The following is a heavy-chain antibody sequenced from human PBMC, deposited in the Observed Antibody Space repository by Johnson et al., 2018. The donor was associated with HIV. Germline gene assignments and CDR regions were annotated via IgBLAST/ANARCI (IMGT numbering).Heavy chain of an antibody. D-gene: IGHD3-3*01. V-gene: IGHV3-9*01. Sequence: VQLLESGGGVVQPGRSLRLSCAASGFTFDDYAIHWVRQAPGKGLEWVSGISWNSGSIGYADSVKGRFTISRDNAKNSLYLQMNSLRAEDTALYYCAKVGGEGAFDIWGQGTMDTVSS. CDR3: AKVGGEGAFDI. J-gene: IGHJ3*02. CDR1: GFTFDDYA. CDR2: ISWNSGSI.